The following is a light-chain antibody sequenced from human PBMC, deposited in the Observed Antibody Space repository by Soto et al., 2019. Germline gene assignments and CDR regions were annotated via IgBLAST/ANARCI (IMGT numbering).Light chain of an antibody. V-gene: IGLV2-14*01. CDR3: SSYTTSSTYV. CDR2: EVS. Sequence: QAASVSGSPGQSITISCTGTSNDVGGYNYVSWYQQHLGKAPKLMIYEVSNRPSGISNRFSGSKSGNAASLTISGLQAEDEADYYCSSYTTSSTYVFGTGTKLTVL. CDR1: SNDVGGYNY. J-gene: IGLJ1*01.